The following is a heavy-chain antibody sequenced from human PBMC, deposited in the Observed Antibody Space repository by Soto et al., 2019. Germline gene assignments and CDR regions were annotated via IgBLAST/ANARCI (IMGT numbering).Heavy chain of an antibody. J-gene: IGHJ3*02. V-gene: IGHV2-5*02. CDR2: IHRDDEK. CDR1: GFSLSTSGVG. CDR3: AHRLVLRFPAGINAYDI. Sequence: QITLKESGPTLVKPTQTLTLTCTFSGFSLSTSGVGVGWIRQPPGKALEWLALIHRDDEKRYSPSLKSRLTTTKDPSKIQLVLIMPTLEPVDTATYDCAHRLVLRFPAGINAYDIWGQGTMVTVSS. D-gene: IGHD3-10*01.